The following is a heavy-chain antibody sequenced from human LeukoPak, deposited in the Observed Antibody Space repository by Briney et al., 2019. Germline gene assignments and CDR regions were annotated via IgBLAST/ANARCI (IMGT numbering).Heavy chain of an antibody. V-gene: IGHV4-30-4*08. Sequence: SQTLSLTCTVSGGSISSGDYYWSWIRQPPGRGLGWIGYIYYSGSTYYNPSLKSRVTISVDTSKNQFSLKLSSVTAADTAVYYCAREDGRNDGYYYYYMDVWGKGTTVTVSS. J-gene: IGHJ6*03. CDR1: GGSISSGDYY. D-gene: IGHD1-1*01. CDR3: AREDGRNDGYYYYYMDV. CDR2: IYYSGST.